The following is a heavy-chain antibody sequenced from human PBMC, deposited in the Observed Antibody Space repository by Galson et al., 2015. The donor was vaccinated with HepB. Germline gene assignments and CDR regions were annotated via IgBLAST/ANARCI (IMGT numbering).Heavy chain of an antibody. CDR3: ARTRDSSGSATLAFDY. V-gene: IGHV5-51*01. CDR1: GYSFTSYW. D-gene: IGHD3-22*01. CDR2: FYPGDFDT. J-gene: IGHJ4*02. Sequence: QSGAEVKKPGESLKISCKGSGYSFTSYWIAWVRQMPGKGLEWMGIFYPGDFDTRYSPSFQGQVTISADKSINTAYLQWSSLKASDSAMYYCARTRDSSGSATLAFDYWGQGNLVTVSP.